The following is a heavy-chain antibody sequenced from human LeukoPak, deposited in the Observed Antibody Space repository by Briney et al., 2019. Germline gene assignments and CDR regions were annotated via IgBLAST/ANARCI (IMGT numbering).Heavy chain of an antibody. CDR1: GYTFTSYA. J-gene: IGHJ1*01. Sequence: ASVKVSCKASGYTFTSYAMNWVRQAPGQGLEWMGWINTNTGNPTYAQGFTGRFVFSLDTSVNTAYLQISSLKAEDTAVYYCARGSTVVTPSEYFQHWGQGTLVTVSS. CDR3: ARGSTVVTPSEYFQH. CDR2: INTNTGNP. V-gene: IGHV7-4-1*02. D-gene: IGHD4-23*01.